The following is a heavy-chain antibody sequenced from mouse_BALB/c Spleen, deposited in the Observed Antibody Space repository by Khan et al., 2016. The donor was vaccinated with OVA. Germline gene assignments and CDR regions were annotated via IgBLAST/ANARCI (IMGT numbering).Heavy chain of an antibody. V-gene: IGHV1-7*01. CDR2: IDPNTDYT. CDR3: SKRGIYCVIAY. CDR1: GYTFPTYW. J-gene: IGHJ3*01. Sequence: QVQLQQSGAELAKPGASVKMSCKASGYTFPTYWMHWIKQRPGQGLEWIGYIDPNTDYTEYNQKFKDKATLTTDKYSSTAYIQLRSLTSEDSAVYYCSKRGIYCVIAYWGQGTLVTVSA. D-gene: IGHD1-3*01.